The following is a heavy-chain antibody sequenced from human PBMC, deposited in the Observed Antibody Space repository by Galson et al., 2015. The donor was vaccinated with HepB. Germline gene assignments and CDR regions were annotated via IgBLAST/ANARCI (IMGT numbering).Heavy chain of an antibody. V-gene: IGHV3-30*03. D-gene: IGHD1-26*01. CDR1: GFTFSSYG. J-gene: IGHJ5*02. Sequence: SLRLSCAASGFTFSSYGMHWVRQAPGKGLEWVAVISYDGSNKYYADSVKGRFTISRDNSKNTLYLQMNSLRAEDTAVYYCARGSGGSSNWFDPWGQGTLVTVSS. CDR2: ISYDGSNK. CDR3: ARGSGGSSNWFDP.